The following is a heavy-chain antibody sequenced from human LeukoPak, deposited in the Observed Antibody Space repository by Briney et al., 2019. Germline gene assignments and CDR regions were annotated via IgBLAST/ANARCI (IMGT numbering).Heavy chain of an antibody. Sequence: SETLSLTCTVSGGSIGGYYWSWIRQPPGKGLEWIGEINHSGSTNYNPSLKSRVTISVDTSKNQFSLKLSSVTAADTAVYYCARAYYYDSSGYYGSVRHYYGMDVWGQGTTVTVSS. CDR1: GGSIGGYY. V-gene: IGHV4-34*01. CDR3: ARAYYYDSSGYYGSVRHYYGMDV. CDR2: INHSGST. D-gene: IGHD3-22*01. J-gene: IGHJ6*02.